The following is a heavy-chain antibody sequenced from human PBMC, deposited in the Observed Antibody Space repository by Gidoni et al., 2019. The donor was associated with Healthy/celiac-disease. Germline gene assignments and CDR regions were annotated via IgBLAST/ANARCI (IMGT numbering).Heavy chain of an antibody. D-gene: IGHD4-17*01. J-gene: IGHJ2*01. CDR2: ISYDGSNK. CDR3: AKPIWDNYGDYTARFGYFDL. Sequence: QVQLVESGGGVVQPGRSLRLSCAASGFTFSSYGMHWVRQAPGKGLEWVAVISYDGSNKYYADSVKGRFTISRDNSKNTLYLQMNSLRAEDTAVYYCAKPIWDNYGDYTARFGYFDLWGRGTLVTVSS. V-gene: IGHV3-30*18. CDR1: GFTFSSYG.